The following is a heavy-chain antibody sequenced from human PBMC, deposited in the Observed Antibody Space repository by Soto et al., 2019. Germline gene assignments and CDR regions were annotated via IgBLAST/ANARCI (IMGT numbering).Heavy chain of an antibody. D-gene: IGHD4-17*01. V-gene: IGHV5-51*01. J-gene: IGHJ3*02. CDR3: ARRGVTTSDAFDI. CDR2: IYPSDSDI. Sequence: GESLKISCQASGYRFTSYWIAWVRQMPGKGLEWMGIIYPSDSDIRYSPSFQGQVTISADKSISTAYVQWSSLKASDAAMYYCARRGVTTSDAFDIWGQGTMVTVSS. CDR1: GYRFTSYW.